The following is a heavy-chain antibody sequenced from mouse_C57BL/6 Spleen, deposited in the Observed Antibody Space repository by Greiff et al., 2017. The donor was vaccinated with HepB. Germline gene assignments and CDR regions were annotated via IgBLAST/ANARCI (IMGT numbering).Heavy chain of an antibody. CDR1: GFTFSDAW. D-gene: IGHD6-2*01. J-gene: IGHJ2*01. CDR3: TRHVSSLSLSLDFDY. V-gene: IGHV6-6*01. CDR2: IRNKANNHAT. Sequence: EVMLVESGGGLVQPGGSMKLSCAASGFTFSDAWMDWVRQSPEKGLEWVAEIRNKANNHATYYAESVKGRITISRDDSKSGVYLQMNSLRAEDTGIYYCTRHVSSLSLSLDFDYWGQGTTLTVSS.